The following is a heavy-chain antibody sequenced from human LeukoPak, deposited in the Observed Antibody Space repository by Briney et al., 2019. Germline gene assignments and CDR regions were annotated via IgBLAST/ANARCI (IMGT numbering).Heavy chain of an antibody. V-gene: IGHV3-33*01. CDR1: GFTFSSYG. CDR3: ARVRDGDYYFDY. Sequence: LRLSCAASGFTFSSYGMHWVRQAPGKGLEWVAVIWYDGSNKYYADSVKGRFTISRDNSKNTLYLQMNSLRAEDTAVYYCARVRDGDYYFDYWGQGTLVTVSS. CDR2: IWYDGSNK. J-gene: IGHJ4*02. D-gene: IGHD5-24*01.